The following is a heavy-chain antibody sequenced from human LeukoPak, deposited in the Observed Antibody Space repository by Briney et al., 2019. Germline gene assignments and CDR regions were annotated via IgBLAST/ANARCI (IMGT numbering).Heavy chain of an antibody. CDR1: GFSFGDYY. CDR3: ARQIVGGFDI. CDR2: ISNSGSII. D-gene: IGHD2-21*01. V-gene: IGHV3-11*04. Sequence: GGSLRLSCAASGFSFGDYYMNWMRQSPGKGLDWVSYISNSGSIIYYADSAKGRFTISRDNAKNSLYLQMNSLRAEDTAVYYCARQIVGGFDIWGQGTMVTVSS. J-gene: IGHJ3*02.